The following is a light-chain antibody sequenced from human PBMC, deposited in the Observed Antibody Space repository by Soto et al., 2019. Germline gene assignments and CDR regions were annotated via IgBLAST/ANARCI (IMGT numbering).Light chain of an antibody. CDR2: EVS. Sequence: QSALTQPASVSGSPGQSITISCTGTSRDVGGYNYVSWHQQHPGKAPKVIITEVSNRPSGVSNRFSGSKSGNTASLTISGLQAGGGANYSSTSFVTTSIFVVLGGGTKLTAL. CDR3: TSFVTTSIFVV. V-gene: IGLV2-14*01. J-gene: IGLJ2*01. CDR1: SRDVGGYNY.